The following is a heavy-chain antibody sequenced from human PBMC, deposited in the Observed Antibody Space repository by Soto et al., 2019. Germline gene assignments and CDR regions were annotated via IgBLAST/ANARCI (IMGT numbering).Heavy chain of an antibody. CDR1: GGTFSSYA. D-gene: IGHD2-2*01. CDR2: IIPIFGTA. CDR3: ARHVPAAGYYYGMDV. Sequence: QVQLVQSGAEVKKPGSSVKGSCKASGGTFSSYAISWVRQAPGQGLEWMGGIIPIFGTANYAQKSQGRVMITADDSTSTAYMELSSLRSEDTAVYYCARHVPAAGYYYGMDVWGQGTTVTVSS. V-gene: IGHV1-69*12. J-gene: IGHJ6*02.